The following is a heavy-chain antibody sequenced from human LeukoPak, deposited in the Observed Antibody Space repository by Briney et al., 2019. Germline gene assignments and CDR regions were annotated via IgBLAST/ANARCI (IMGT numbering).Heavy chain of an antibody. D-gene: IGHD3-22*01. CDR2: INHSGST. J-gene: IGHJ5*02. Sequence: SETLSLTCAVYGGSFSGYYWSWIRQPPGKGLEWIGEINHSGSTNYNPSLKSRVTISVDTSKNQFSLKLSSVTAADTAVYYCARDGKSSGYFSGSYNWFDPWGQGTLVTVSS. V-gene: IGHV4-34*01. CDR1: GGSFSGYY. CDR3: ARDGKSSGYFSGSYNWFDP.